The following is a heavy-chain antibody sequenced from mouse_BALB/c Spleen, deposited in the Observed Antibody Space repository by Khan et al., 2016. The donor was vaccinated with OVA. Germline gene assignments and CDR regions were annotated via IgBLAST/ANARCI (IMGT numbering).Heavy chain of an antibody. V-gene: IGHV1S135*01. J-gene: IGHJ3*01. CDR2: IDPFSGGI. CDR1: GYSFTSYY. Sequence: VQLKQSGPELMKPGASVKISCKASGYSFTSYYIHWIMQSHGKSLEWIGYIDPFSGGITYNQKFKGKATLTVDKSSSTAYIYFSNLTSEDSAVYYCTRHCYVAWFTYWGQGTLVTVSA. D-gene: IGHD2-12*01. CDR3: TRHCYVAWFTY.